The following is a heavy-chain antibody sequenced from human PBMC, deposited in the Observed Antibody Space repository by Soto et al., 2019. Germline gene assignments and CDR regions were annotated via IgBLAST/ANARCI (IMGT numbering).Heavy chain of an antibody. CDR2: ISSDSNYI. V-gene: IGHV3-21*01. D-gene: IGHD6-6*01. J-gene: IGHJ6*02. CDR3: ARDEEARPYFYGMDC. CDR1: GFIFSSYS. Sequence: AGGSLRLSCAASGFIFSSYSMNWVRQAPGKGLEWVSPISSDSNYIYYADSVKGRFTISRDNAKNPLYLQMNSLRVEDMSIYYCARDEEARPYFYGMDCRDQGTTVTVSS.